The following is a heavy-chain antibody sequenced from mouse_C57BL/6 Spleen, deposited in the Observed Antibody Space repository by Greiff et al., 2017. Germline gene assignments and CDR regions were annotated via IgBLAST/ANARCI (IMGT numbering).Heavy chain of an antibody. V-gene: IGHV14-2*01. Sequence: VQLQQSGAELVKPGASVKLSCTASGFNIKDYYMHWVKQRTEQGLEWIGRIDPEDGETKYAPKFQGKATITADPSSNPAYLQLSSLTSEDTAVYYCARGAAQATGAMDYWGQGTSVTVSS. J-gene: IGHJ4*01. CDR3: ARGAAQATGAMDY. D-gene: IGHD3-2*02. CDR1: GFNIKDYY. CDR2: IDPEDGET.